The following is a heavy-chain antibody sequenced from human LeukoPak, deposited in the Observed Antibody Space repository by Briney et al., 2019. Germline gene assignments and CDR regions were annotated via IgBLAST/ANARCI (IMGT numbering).Heavy chain of an antibody. CDR3: VRDLILVWTPGDDFDH. J-gene: IGHJ4*02. Sequence: GSLRLPCVTSGFTLSRYWMQWVRQVPGKGLEWVSRINEDASTITYADSVKGRFTISRDNAKNTLYLQMNSLRAEDTAVYFCVRDLILVWTPGDDFDHWGQGTLVTVSS. D-gene: IGHD3-16*01. CDR2: INEDASTI. V-gene: IGHV3-74*03. CDR1: GFTLSRYW.